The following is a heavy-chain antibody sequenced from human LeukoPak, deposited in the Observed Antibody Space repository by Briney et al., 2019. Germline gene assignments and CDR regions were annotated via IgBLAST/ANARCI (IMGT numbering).Heavy chain of an antibody. Sequence: SETLSLTCTVTGGSISNYYWNWIRQTPGKGLEWVGQIYHSGRTKYNPSLQSRVTISVDASQKQFSLKLTSLTAADSAVYFCARSHPRVAGILAWGPKEPAAENVFDYWGQGTLVTVSS. CDR2: IYHSGRT. D-gene: IGHD3-10*01. CDR3: ARSHPRVAGILAWGPKEPAAENVFDY. CDR1: GGSISNYY. J-gene: IGHJ4*02. V-gene: IGHV4-59*01.